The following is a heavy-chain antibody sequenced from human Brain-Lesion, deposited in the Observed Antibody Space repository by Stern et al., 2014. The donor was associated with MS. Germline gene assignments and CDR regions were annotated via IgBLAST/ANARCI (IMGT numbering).Heavy chain of an antibody. Sequence: VQLVESGPGLVKPSETLSLTCTVAGGSVSSTSYAWAWIRQPPGKGLEWIGTIYYSGNTYYSPSLKSRLTISLDPSKKQFSLQLRSVTAADTAVYYCAGEEDIRYCSGGSCTGNWFDPWGQGTLVTVSS. CDR2: IYYSGNT. CDR3: AGEEDIRYCSGGSCTGNWFDP. V-gene: IGHV4-39*01. D-gene: IGHD2-15*01. CDR1: GGSVSSTSYA. J-gene: IGHJ5*02.